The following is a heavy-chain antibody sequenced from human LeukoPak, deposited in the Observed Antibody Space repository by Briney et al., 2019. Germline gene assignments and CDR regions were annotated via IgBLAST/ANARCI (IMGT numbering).Heavy chain of an antibody. CDR3: ARVEEVVGVNWFDS. J-gene: IGHJ5*01. Sequence: PSETLSLTCAVYGGSFSGYFWSWIRQPPGKGPEWIGEINHSGSTNYNPSLESRLTMSVDTSKNQVSLKLSSVTAADTAVYYCARVEEVVGVNWFDSWGQGTLVTVSS. V-gene: IGHV4-34*01. D-gene: IGHD1-26*01. CDR2: INHSGST. CDR1: GGSFSGYF.